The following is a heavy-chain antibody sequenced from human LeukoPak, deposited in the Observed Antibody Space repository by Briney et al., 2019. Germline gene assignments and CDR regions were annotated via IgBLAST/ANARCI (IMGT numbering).Heavy chain of an antibody. J-gene: IGHJ4*02. CDR3: ARGHCGGDCFFSVDY. Sequence: PRGSLRLSCAASGFTFSSYSMNWVRQAPGKGLEWVSYISSSSGTIYYADSVKGRFTISRDNAKNSLYLQMNSLRDEDTAVYYCARGHCGGDCFFSVDYWGQGTLVTVSS. D-gene: IGHD2-21*02. CDR1: GFTFSSYS. V-gene: IGHV3-48*02. CDR2: ISSSSGTI.